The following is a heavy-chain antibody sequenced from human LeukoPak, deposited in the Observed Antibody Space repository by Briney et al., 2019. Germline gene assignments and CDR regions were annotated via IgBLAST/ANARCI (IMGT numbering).Heavy chain of an antibody. J-gene: IGHJ4*02. D-gene: IGHD1-14*01. Sequence: GGSLRLSCAASGFTFSSHSMNWVGEAPGKGLEWVSTISGSGGSADYAGSVKGRFTISRDNSKNTLNLQLSTLRAEDTAVYYCAKFDESTHRNSLYYFDYWGQGTLVTVSS. CDR3: AKFDESTHRNSLYYFDY. CDR2: ISGSGGSA. CDR1: GFTFSSHS. V-gene: IGHV3-23*01.